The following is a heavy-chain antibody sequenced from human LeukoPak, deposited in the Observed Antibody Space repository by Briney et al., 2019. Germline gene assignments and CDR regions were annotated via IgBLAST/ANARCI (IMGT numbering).Heavy chain of an antibody. CDR1: GFTFSSYW. J-gene: IGHJ4*02. CDR3: ARGVYQFDY. D-gene: IGHD3-16*02. CDR2: MKQDGSEI. V-gene: IGHV3-7*01. Sequence: GGSLRLSCAASGFTFSSYWMSWVRQAPGKGLEWVAYMKQDGSEIYYVDSVKGRFTISRDNANNSLYLQMNSLRAEDTALYYCARGVYQFDYWGQGTLVTVSS.